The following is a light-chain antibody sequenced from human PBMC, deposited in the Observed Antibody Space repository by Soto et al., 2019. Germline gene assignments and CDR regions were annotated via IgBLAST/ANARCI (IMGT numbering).Light chain of an antibody. V-gene: IGKV4-1*01. CDR1: QSVLHSSNNKNY. CDR3: QYCYRTPWT. J-gene: IGKJ1*01. CDR2: WAS. Sequence: DIVMTQSPDSLAVSLGERATINCKSSQSVLHSSNNKNYLAWYQQKPGQPPKLLIYWASTRESGVPDRFSGSGSGTDFTLTISSLQSEDVAVYYCQYCYRTPWTFGQGTKVEIK.